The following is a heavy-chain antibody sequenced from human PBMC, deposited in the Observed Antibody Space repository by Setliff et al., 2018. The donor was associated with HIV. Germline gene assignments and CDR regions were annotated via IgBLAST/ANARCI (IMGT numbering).Heavy chain of an antibody. CDR1: GFSLSPRGMS. J-gene: IGHJ4*02. CDR2: IDWDDAK. CDR3: ARGSESLTYFDN. Sequence: SGPTLVNPTQTLTLTCTFSGFSLSPRGMSVSWVRQPPGKALEWLARIDWDDAKYYSTSLKTRLTISKDTSKNQVVLTMTNMDPVDTATYYCARGSESLTYFDNLGPGTLVTVSS. D-gene: IGHD3-10*01. V-gene: IGHV2-70*11.